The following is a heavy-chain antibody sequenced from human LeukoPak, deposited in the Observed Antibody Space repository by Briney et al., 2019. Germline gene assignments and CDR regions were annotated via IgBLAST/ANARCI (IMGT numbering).Heavy chain of an antibody. V-gene: IGHV1-18*01. CDR2: ISGDNGNT. CDR3: ARDLKMGYSSGRYAWGTGSSNHY. J-gene: IGHJ4*02. CDR1: GYTFTNYG. D-gene: IGHD6-19*01. Sequence: GASVKVSCKASGYTFTNYGMSWVRQAPGQGLEWMGWISGDNGNTNYAQKVQGRITMTTDTSTSTGYMQLGSLRTDDTAVYYCARDLKMGYSSGRYAWGTGSSNHYWGQGTLVTVSS.